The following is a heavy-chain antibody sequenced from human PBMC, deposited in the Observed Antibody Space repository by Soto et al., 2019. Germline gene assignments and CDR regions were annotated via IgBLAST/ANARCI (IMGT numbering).Heavy chain of an antibody. Sequence: KPEGSLRLSCAASGFTFSDSYMSWIRQAPGKGLEWISYITFSGNTVYYADSLKGRFTISRDNAKNSLYLQMNRLRAEDTAVYYCARVSWREKYGMDVWDQGTTVTVSS. CDR3: ARVSWREKYGMDV. CDR2: ITFSGNTV. V-gene: IGHV3-11*01. CDR1: GFTFSDSY. J-gene: IGHJ6*02.